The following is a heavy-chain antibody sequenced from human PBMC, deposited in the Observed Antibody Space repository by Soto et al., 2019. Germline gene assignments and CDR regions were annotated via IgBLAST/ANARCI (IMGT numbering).Heavy chain of an antibody. CDR2: ISANNGNT. Sequence: ASVKVSCKTSGYTFTTYYMQWVRQAPGQGLEWMGRISANNGNTNYAQKLQGRVTTTTDTSTSTAYMELRSLRSDDTAVYYCARETLGYCSSTSCSMAFDAFDIWGQGTMVTVSS. V-gene: IGHV1-18*04. CDR3: ARETLGYCSSTSCSMAFDAFDI. D-gene: IGHD2-2*01. CDR1: GYTFTTYY. J-gene: IGHJ3*02.